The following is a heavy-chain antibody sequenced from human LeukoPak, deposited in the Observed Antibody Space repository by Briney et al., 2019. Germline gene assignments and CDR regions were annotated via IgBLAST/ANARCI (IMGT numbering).Heavy chain of an antibody. CDR3: ARDGRYSGSYYADY. Sequence: GRSLRLSCAASGFTFSSYGMHWVRQAPGKGLEWVAVIWYDGSNKYYVDSVKGRFTISRDNSKNTLYLQMNSLRAEDTAVYYCARDGRYSGSYYADYWGQGTLVTVSS. CDR1: GFTFSSYG. J-gene: IGHJ4*02. V-gene: IGHV3-33*01. CDR2: IWYDGSNK. D-gene: IGHD1-26*01.